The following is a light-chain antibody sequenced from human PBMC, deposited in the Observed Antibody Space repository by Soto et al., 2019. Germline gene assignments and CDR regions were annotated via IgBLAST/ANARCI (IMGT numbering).Light chain of an antibody. CDR1: QSISNF. V-gene: IGKV1-16*01. CDR2: AAS. CDR3: QQLNSYPLT. J-gene: IGKJ5*01. Sequence: DIQMTQSPSSLSASLGDRVTITCRASQSISNFLNWFQHKPGKAPKVLISAASTLQSGVPSRFSGSGSGTDFTLTISSLQPEDFATYFCQQLNSYPLTFGQGTRLEIK.